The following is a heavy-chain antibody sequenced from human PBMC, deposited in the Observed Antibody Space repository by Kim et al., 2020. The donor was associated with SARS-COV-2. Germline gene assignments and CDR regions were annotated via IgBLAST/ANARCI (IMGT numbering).Heavy chain of an antibody. J-gene: IGHJ5*02. D-gene: IGHD6-13*01. CDR3: ARQEATAACFDP. V-gene: IGHV4-39*01. CDR1: GDSMNTNRYY. Sequence: SETLSLTCTVSGDSMNTNRYYWAWIRQAPGQGLEYIGRVFYSGTTNYNPSLKSRVTISVDTSKNQFSLRLTSVTAADTALYYCARQEATAACFDPWGQGILVTVSS. CDR2: VFYSGTT.